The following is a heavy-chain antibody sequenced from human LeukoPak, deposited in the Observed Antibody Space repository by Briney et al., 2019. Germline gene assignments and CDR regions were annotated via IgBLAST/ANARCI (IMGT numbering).Heavy chain of an antibody. D-gene: IGHD2-8*01. CDR2: VYHSGST. Sequence: SETLSLICTVSGYSISSGYYWGWVRQPPGKGLEWIGTVYHSGSTYYNPSLRSRVTISVETSKNQFSLKVRSMTAADTAVYYCASTNTAAGGDAFDIWGQGTMVTVSS. CDR1: GYSISSGYY. CDR3: ASTNTAAGGDAFDI. J-gene: IGHJ3*02. V-gene: IGHV4-38-2*02.